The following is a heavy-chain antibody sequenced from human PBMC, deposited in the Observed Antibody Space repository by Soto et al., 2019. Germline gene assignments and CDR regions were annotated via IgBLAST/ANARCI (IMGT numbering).Heavy chain of an antibody. V-gene: IGHV4-39*01. J-gene: IGHJ6*02. D-gene: IGHD6-13*01. CDR1: GGSISSSSYY. Sequence: PSETLSLTCTVSGGSISSSSYYWGWIRQPPGKGLEWIGSIYYSGSTYYNPSLKSRVTISVDTSKNQFSLKLSSVTAADTAVYYCASLPYSSSWWTNYYYYGMDVWGQGTTVTVSS. CDR3: ASLPYSSSWWTNYYYYGMDV. CDR2: IYYSGST.